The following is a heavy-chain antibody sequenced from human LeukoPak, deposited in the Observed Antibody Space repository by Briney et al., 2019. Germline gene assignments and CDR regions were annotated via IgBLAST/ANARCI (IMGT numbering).Heavy chain of an antibody. CDR1: GFTFSTYS. V-gene: IGHV3-64*01. Sequence: GGSLRLSCAASGFTFSTYSMHWVRQAPGKGLESVSAISSDGGNTYYANSVKGRFTISRDNSRSTLYLQMGSLRAEDMAVYYCASARSTTWWKHVSIWFDPWGQGTLVTVSS. CDR3: ASARSTTWWKHVSIWFDP. J-gene: IGHJ5*02. D-gene: IGHD2-15*01. CDR2: ISSDGGNT.